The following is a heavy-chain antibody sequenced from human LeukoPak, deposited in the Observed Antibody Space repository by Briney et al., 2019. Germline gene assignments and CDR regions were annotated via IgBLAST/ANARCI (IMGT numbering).Heavy chain of an antibody. J-gene: IGHJ4*02. CDR2: IGGSGGST. V-gene: IGHV3-23*01. D-gene: IGHD3-22*01. Sequence: GGSLRLSCAASGFTFSSYGMSWVRQAPGKGLEWVSAIGGSGGSTYYADSVKGRFTISRDNSKNTLYLQMNSLRAEDTAVYYCAKDLSNYYDSSGSDYWGQGTLVTVSS. CDR3: AKDLSNYYDSSGSDY. CDR1: GFTFSSYG.